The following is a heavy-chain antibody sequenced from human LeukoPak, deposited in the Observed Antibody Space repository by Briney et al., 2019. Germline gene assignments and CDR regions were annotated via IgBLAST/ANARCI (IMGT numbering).Heavy chain of an antibody. Sequence: ASVKVSRKASGYTFTGYYMHWVRQAPGQGLEWMGWINPNSGGTNYAQKFQGRVTMTRDTSISTAYMELSRLRSDDTAVYYCARGVINHYYYYYMDVWGKGTTVTVSS. CDR2: INPNSGGT. V-gene: IGHV1-2*02. CDR1: GYTFTGYY. D-gene: IGHD1-14*01. CDR3: ARGVINHYYYYYMDV. J-gene: IGHJ6*03.